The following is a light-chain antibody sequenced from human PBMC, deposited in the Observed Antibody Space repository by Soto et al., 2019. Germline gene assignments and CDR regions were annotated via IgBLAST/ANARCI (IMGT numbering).Light chain of an antibody. J-gene: IGLJ1*01. Sequence: QSALTQPASVSGSPGQSITISCTGTSSDVGNYNLVSWYQQHPDKAPKLMIYEGTKRPSGVSNRFSGSKSVNTASLTISGLQAEDEADYDCCSFAGSTTPYVFGTGTKLTVL. V-gene: IGLV2-23*01. CDR1: SSDVGNYNL. CDR2: EGT. CDR3: CSFAGSTTPYV.